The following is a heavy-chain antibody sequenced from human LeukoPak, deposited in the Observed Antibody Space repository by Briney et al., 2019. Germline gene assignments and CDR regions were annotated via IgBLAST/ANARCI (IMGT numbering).Heavy chain of an antibody. V-gene: IGHV3-74*01. CDR1: GFTFSSYA. Sequence: QSGGSLRLSCAASGFTFSSYAMTWVRRAPGKGLVWVSRVGEDGRNRNYADSVKGRFTISRDNAKSTLYLQMNSLRAEDTAVYYCARDIVIGSGTYLDWGQGTLVTVSS. J-gene: IGHJ4*02. CDR2: VGEDGRNR. D-gene: IGHD3-10*01. CDR3: ARDIVIGSGTYLD.